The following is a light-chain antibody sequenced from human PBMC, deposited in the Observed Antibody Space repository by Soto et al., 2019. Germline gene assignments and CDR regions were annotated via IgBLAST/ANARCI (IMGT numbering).Light chain of an antibody. Sequence: EIVMTQSPATLSVSPGERATLSCRASQGVNSNLAWYQQTPGQAPRLLIYGASTRATGIPARFSGSGSGTEFTLTISSLQSEDFAVYYCQQYNNWPLTFGGGTKVELK. V-gene: IGKV3-15*01. J-gene: IGKJ4*01. CDR3: QQYNNWPLT. CDR1: QGVNSN. CDR2: GAS.